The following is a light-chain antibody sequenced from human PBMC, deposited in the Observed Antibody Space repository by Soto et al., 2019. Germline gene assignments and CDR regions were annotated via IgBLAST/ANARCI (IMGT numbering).Light chain of an antibody. J-gene: IGKJ1*01. Sequence: DIQMTQSPSSLSASVGDRVTITCRASERINNYLNWYQQKPGKAPKLLIYDASSLESGVPSRFSGSGSGTEFTLTINSLQPDDFATYYCQQYNSDSPWTFGQGTKVDIK. CDR1: ERINNY. V-gene: IGKV1-5*01. CDR2: DAS. CDR3: QQYNSDSPWT.